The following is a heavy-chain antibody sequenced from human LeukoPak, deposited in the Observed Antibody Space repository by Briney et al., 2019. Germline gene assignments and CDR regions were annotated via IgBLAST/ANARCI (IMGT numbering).Heavy chain of an antibody. CDR2: MNPNSGNT. CDR3: ARGLRDSGGFYLLWYYMDV. J-gene: IGHJ6*03. D-gene: IGHD3-22*01. Sequence: ASVKVSCKASGYTFTSYDINWVRQATGQGLEWMGWMNPNSGNTGYAQKFQGRVTMTRNTSISTAYMELSSLRSEDTAVYYCARGLRDSGGFYLLWYYMDVWGKGTTVTVSS. V-gene: IGHV1-8*01. CDR1: GYTFTSYD.